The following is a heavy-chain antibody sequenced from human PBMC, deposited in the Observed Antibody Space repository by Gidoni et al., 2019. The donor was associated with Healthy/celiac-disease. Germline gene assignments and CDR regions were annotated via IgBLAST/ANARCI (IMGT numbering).Heavy chain of an antibody. V-gene: IGHV1-46*01. D-gene: IGHD6-19*01. CDR2: INPSGGST. CDR1: GYTFTSYY. CDR3: ARDFRVGTVAGNYYYYGMDV. Sequence: QVQLVQSGAEVKKPGASVKVSCKASGYTFTSYYMHWVRQAPGQGLEWMGIINPSGGSTSYAQKFQGRVTMTRDTSTSTVYMELSSLGSEDTAVYYCARDFRVGTVAGNYYYYGMDVWGQGTTVTVSS. J-gene: IGHJ6*02.